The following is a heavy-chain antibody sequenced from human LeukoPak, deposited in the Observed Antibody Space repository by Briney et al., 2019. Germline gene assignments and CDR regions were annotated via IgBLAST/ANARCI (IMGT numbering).Heavy chain of an antibody. Sequence: GSLRLSCVASGFTFTDYFMSWVRQPPGKGLEWIGEIYHSGSTNYNPSLKSRVTISVDKSKNQFSLKLSSVTAADTAVYYCARRPQDIVVVVAATPFDYWGQGTLVTVSS. CDR3: ARRPQDIVVVVAATPFDY. D-gene: IGHD2-15*01. V-gene: IGHV4-34*01. J-gene: IGHJ4*02. CDR1: GFTFTDYF. CDR2: IYHSGST.